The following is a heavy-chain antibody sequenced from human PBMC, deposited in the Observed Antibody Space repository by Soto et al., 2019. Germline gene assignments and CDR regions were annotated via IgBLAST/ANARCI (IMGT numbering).Heavy chain of an antibody. V-gene: IGHV4-31*03. CDR2: IYYSGST. CDR1: GGSISSGGYY. J-gene: IGHJ4*02. CDR3: ARDEDAGIAVAGTGYFDY. D-gene: IGHD6-19*01. Sequence: QVQLQESGPGLVKPSQTLSLTCTVSGGSISSGGYYWSWIRQHPGKGLEWIGYIYYSGSTYYNPSLKSRVTISVDTSKTQFSLKLSSVTAADTAVYYCARDEDAGIAVAGTGYFDYWGQGTLVTVSS.